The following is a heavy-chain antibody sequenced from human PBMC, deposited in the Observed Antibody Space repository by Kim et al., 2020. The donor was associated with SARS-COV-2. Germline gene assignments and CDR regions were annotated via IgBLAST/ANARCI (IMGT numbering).Heavy chain of an antibody. CDR1: GGSISSYY. V-gene: IGHV4-59*13. J-gene: IGHJ6*02. D-gene: IGHD6-13*01. CDR2: IYYSGST. Sequence: SETLSLTCTVSGGSISSYYWSWIRQPPGKGLEWIGYIYYSGSTNYNPSLKSRVTISVDTSKNQFSLKLSSVTAADTAVYYCARAGYSSSWDYYYYYGMDVWGQGTTVTVSS. CDR3: ARAGYSSSWDYYYYYGMDV.